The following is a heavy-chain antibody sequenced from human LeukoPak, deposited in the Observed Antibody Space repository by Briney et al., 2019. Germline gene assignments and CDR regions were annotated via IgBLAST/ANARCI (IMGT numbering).Heavy chain of an antibody. J-gene: IGHJ4*02. V-gene: IGHV1-2*02. CDR3: ARSGEYSGYGFVDY. D-gene: IGHD5-12*01. CDR2: MNPNSGDT. CDR1: GYTFTGYY. Sequence: ASVKVSCKAFGYTFTGYYMHWVRQAPGQGLEWMGWMNPNSGDTNYAQKFQGGVTMTRDTSISTGYMELSRLRSYDTAVYYCARSGEYSGYGFVDYWGQGTLVTVSS.